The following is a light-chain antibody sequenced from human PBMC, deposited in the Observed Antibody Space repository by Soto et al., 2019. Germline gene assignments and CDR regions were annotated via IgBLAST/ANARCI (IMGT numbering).Light chain of an antibody. CDR2: GAS. CDR3: QQYNNWSWT. J-gene: IGKJ1*01. Sequence: EIVLTHSPGTLSFSPGVRSNLSCRASQSVSSNLAWYQQKPGQAPRLLIYGASTRATGIPARFSGSGSGTEFTLTISSLQSEDFAVYYCQQYNNWSWTFGQGTKVDIK. CDR1: QSVSSN. V-gene: IGKV3-15*01.